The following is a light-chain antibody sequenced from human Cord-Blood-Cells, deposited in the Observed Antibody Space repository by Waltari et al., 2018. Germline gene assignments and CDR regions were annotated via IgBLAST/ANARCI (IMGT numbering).Light chain of an antibody. CDR2: GAC. Sequence: DILMTQSPATLSVSPGDRATLSCRASQSVSSNLAWYQQQPGQAPRLLISGACTWATGIPARFSGSGSATEFTITISSLQYEDFAVYYCQQYNNWPPLTFGGGTKVEIK. CDR3: QQYNNWPPLT. CDR1: QSVSSN. V-gene: IGKV3-15*01. J-gene: IGKJ4*01.